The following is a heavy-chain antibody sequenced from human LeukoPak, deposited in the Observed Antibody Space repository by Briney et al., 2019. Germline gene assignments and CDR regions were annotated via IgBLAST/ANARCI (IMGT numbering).Heavy chain of an antibody. D-gene: IGHD6-13*01. J-gene: IGHJ4*02. CDR1: GGTFSSYA. CDR3: ARATAKQQLVRGFDY. Sequence: SVKVSCKASGGTFSSYAISWVRQAPGQGLEWMGRIIPILGIANYAQKFQGRVTITADKSTSTAYMELSSLRSEDTAVYYCARATAKQQLVRGFDYWGQGTLDTVSS. V-gene: IGHV1-69*04. CDR2: IIPILGIA.